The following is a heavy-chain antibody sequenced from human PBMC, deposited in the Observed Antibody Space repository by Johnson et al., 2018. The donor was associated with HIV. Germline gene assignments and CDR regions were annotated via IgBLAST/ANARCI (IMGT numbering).Heavy chain of an antibody. J-gene: IGHJ3*02. V-gene: IGHV3-30*04. CDR3: ARDGSQLADAFDI. CDR1: GFTFSSYA. CDR2: ISYDGSNK. Sequence: QMLLVESGGGVVQPGRSLRLSCAASGFTFSSYAMHWVRQAPGKGLEWGAVISYDGSNKYYADSVKGRFTISRDNSKNKMYLQMNSLRAEDTAVYYCARDGSQLADAFDIWGQGTMVTVSS. D-gene: IGHD6-6*01.